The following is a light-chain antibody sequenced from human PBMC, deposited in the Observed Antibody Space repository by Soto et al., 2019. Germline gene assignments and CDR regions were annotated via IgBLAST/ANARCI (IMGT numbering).Light chain of an antibody. CDR1: QSVSSH. V-gene: IGKV3-11*01. CDR2: DAS. CDR3: QQHGTAPWT. Sequence: EIVLTQSPATLSLSPGERATLSCRASQSVSSHLAWFQQRPGQAPRLLIYDASNRATGIPARFSGSGSGTDFTLTISSLEPEDFAVYYCQQHGTAPWTFGQGTKVDIK. J-gene: IGKJ1*01.